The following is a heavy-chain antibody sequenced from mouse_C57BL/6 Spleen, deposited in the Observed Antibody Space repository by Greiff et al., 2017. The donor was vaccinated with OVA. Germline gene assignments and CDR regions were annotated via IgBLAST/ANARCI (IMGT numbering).Heavy chain of an antibody. D-gene: IGHD2-3*01. Sequence: VHVKQSGTVLARPGASVKMSCKTSGYTFTSYWMHWVKQRPGQGLEWIGAIYPGNSDTSYNQKFKGKAKLTAVTSASTAYMELSSLTNEDSAVYYCTRSDGYYDAMDYWGQGTSVTVSS. V-gene: IGHV1-5*01. CDR2: IYPGNSDT. CDR3: TRSDGYYDAMDY. CDR1: GYTFTSYW. J-gene: IGHJ4*01.